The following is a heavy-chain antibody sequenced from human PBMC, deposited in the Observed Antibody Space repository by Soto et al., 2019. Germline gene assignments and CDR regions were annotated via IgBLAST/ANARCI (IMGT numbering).Heavy chain of an antibody. D-gene: IGHD3-3*01. Sequence: ASVKVSCKASGYTFTRYYMHWVRQAPGQGLEWMGIINPSGGSTSYAQKFQGRVTMTRDTSTSTVYMELSSLRSEDTAVYYCARDPFLITIFGVVIEGHYGMDVWAKGPRSPSP. V-gene: IGHV1-46*01. CDR3: ARDPFLITIFGVVIEGHYGMDV. CDR1: GYTFTRYY. CDR2: INPSGGST. J-gene: IGHJ6*02.